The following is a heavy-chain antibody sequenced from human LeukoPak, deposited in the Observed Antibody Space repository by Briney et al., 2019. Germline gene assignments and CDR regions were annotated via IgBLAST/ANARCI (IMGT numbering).Heavy chain of an antibody. CDR3: AKAVAYGHFDY. V-gene: IGHV3-48*04. CDR2: ISSSSSTI. D-gene: IGHD2-21*01. CDR1: GFTFSSYS. J-gene: IGHJ4*02. Sequence: GGSLRLSCAASGFTFSSYSMNWVRQAPGKGLEWVSYISSSSSTIYYADSVKGRFTISRDNSKNTVFLQMNSLRAEDTAVYYCAKAVAYGHFDYWGQGTLVTVSS.